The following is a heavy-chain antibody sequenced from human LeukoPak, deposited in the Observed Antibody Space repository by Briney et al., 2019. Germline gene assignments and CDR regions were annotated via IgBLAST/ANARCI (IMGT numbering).Heavy chain of an antibody. D-gene: IGHD3-16*01. J-gene: IGHJ5*02. Sequence: SETLSLTCTVSGGSISSYYWNWIRQPPGKGLDWIGYIYYSGSTNYNPSLKSRVTISLDTSKNQFSLRLSSVTAADTAVYYCARDFGFASAWGQGALVTVSS. V-gene: IGHV4-59*01. CDR2: IYYSGST. CDR3: ARDFGFASA. CDR1: GGSISSYY.